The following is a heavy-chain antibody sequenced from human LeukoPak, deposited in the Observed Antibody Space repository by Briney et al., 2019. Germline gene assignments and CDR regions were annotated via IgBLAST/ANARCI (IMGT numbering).Heavy chain of an antibody. CDR1: GFTFDDYA. Sequence: PGGSLRLSCAASGFTFDDYAMHWVRHAPGKGLEWVSGISWNSGSIGYADSVKGRFTISRDNAKNSLYLQMNSLRAEDTALYYCAKEYYYGSGSYGGFDYWGQGTLVTVSS. V-gene: IGHV3-9*01. CDR2: ISWNSGSI. CDR3: AKEYYYGSGSYGGFDY. D-gene: IGHD3-10*01. J-gene: IGHJ4*02.